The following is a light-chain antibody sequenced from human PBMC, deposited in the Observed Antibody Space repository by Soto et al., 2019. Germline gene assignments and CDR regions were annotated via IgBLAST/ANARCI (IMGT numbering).Light chain of an antibody. CDR1: SSDVGGYNY. J-gene: IGLJ1*01. Sequence: QSALTQPASVSGSPGQSITISCTGTSSDVGGYNYVSWYHQHPGKAPKLLIYDVTTRPSGVPDRFSGSKSGNTASLTISGLQAEDEADYYCSSHAGSSVVFGTGTKLTVL. CDR3: SSHAGSSVV. V-gene: IGLV2-11*01. CDR2: DVT.